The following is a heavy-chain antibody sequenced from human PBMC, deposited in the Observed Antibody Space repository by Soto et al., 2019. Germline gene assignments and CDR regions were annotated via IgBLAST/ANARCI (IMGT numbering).Heavy chain of an antibody. J-gene: IGHJ5*02. V-gene: IGHV4-59*01. Sequence: PSETLSLTCTVSGGSISSYDWSWIRQPPGKGLEWIGYIYYSGSTNYNPSLKSRVTISVDTSKNQFSLKLSSVTAADTAVYYCAREYYDILTGYQLSWFDPWGQGTLVTVSS. CDR3: AREYYDILTGYQLSWFDP. CDR2: IYYSGST. CDR1: GGSISSYD. D-gene: IGHD3-9*01.